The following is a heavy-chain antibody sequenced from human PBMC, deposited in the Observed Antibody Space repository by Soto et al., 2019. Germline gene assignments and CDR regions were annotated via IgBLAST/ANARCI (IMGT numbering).Heavy chain of an antibody. CDR1: GGSFSGYY. CDR2: INHSGST. Sequence: QVQLQQWGAGLLKPSETLSLTCAVYGGSFSGYYWSWIRQPPGKGLEWFGEINHSGSTNYNPSLKRLVTISVETSKNQFSLRLSSVAAADTAVYYCARGVKRYYYDSSGYPYFDYWGQGTLVTVSS. D-gene: IGHD3-22*01. V-gene: IGHV4-34*01. J-gene: IGHJ4*02. CDR3: ARGVKRYYYDSSGYPYFDY.